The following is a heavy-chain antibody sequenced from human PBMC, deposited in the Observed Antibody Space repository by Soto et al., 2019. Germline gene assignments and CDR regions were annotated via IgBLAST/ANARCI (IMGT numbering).Heavy chain of an antibody. Sequence: QVQLVQSGAEVKKPGASVKVSCKASGYTFTTYGISWVRQAPGQRLEWMGWISPYNDDRNYAQMLQGRLTVTPDTPTHTVYMEMRSLVSDDKAVYYCARYSPTYCDGRSCNFDRAFVIWRQGTMVTVSS. J-gene: IGHJ3*02. D-gene: IGHD2-15*01. V-gene: IGHV1-18*01. CDR2: ISPYNDDR. CDR1: GYTFTTYG. CDR3: ARYSPTYCDGRSCNFDRAFVI.